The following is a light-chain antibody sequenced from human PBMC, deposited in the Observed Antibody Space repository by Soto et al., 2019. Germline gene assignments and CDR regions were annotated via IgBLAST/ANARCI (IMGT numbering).Light chain of an antibody. CDR1: QSVSSNY. CDR2: GSS. V-gene: IGKV3-20*01. Sequence: EIVLTQSPGTLSLSPGERATLSCRASQSVSSNYLAWYQQKPGQAPRLLIYGSSSRATGIPARFSGSGSGTDFTLTISRLEPEDFAVYYCQQYGRSPPLTFGQGTRLEIK. CDR3: QQYGRSPPLT. J-gene: IGKJ5*01.